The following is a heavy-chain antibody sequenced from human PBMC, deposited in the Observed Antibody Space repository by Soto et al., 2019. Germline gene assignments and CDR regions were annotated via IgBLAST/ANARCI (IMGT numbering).Heavy chain of an antibody. CDR1: GFSLSTSGMC. CDR2: IDWDDDK. Sequence: SGPTLVNPTQTLTLTCTFSGFSLSTSGMCVSWIRQPPGKALEWLARIDWDDDKYYSTSLKTRLTISKDTSKNQVVLTMTNMDPVDTATYYCARTRSYNYYDSSGYLLDYWGQGTLVTVSS. V-gene: IGHV2-70*11. CDR3: ARTRSYNYYDSSGYLLDY. J-gene: IGHJ4*02. D-gene: IGHD3-22*01.